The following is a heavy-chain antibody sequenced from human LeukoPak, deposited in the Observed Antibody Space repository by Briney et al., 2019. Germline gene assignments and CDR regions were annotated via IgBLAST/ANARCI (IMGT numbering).Heavy chain of an antibody. J-gene: IGHJ4*02. V-gene: IGHV1-2*06. D-gene: IGHD3-22*01. CDR1: GYTFTGYY. Sequence: GASVKVSCKAPGYTFTGYYMHWVRQAPGQGLEWMGRINPNSGGTNYAQKFQGRVTMTRDTSISTAYMELSRLRSDDTAVYYCARGRGPTMIVVVAYFDYWGQGTLVTVSS. CDR2: INPNSGGT. CDR3: ARGRGPTMIVVVAYFDY.